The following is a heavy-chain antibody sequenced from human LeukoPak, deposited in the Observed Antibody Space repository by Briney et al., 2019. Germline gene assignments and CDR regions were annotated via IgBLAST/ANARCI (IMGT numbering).Heavy chain of an antibody. CDR2: IYYSGST. V-gene: IGHV4-39*01. CDR3: AKHVTIFGVANYWFDP. Sequence: SETLSLTCTVSGGSISSGDYNWSWIRQPPGKGLECIGRIYYSGSTYYNPSLKSRVTISVDTSKNQFSLKLSSVTAADTAVYYCAKHVTIFGVANYWFDPWGQGTLVTVSS. D-gene: IGHD3-3*01. J-gene: IGHJ5*02. CDR1: GGSISSGDYN.